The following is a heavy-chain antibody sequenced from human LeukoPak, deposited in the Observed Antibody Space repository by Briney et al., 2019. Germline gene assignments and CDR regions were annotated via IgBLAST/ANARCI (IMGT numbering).Heavy chain of an antibody. Sequence: GASVKVSCKASGGTFSSYAISWVRQAPGQGLEWMGGIIPTFGTANYAQKFQGRVTITADKSTSTAYMELSSLRSEDTAVYYCARTKWVLMVYATPTFFDYWGQGTLVTVSS. CDR1: GGTFSSYA. V-gene: IGHV1-69*06. D-gene: IGHD2-8*01. CDR2: IIPTFGTA. CDR3: ARTKWVLMVYATPTFFDY. J-gene: IGHJ4*02.